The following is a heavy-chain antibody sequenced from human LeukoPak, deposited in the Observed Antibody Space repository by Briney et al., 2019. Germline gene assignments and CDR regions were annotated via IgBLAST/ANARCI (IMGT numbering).Heavy chain of an antibody. D-gene: IGHD5-24*01. CDR3: ARVPGGYNYDFKS. J-gene: IGHJ4*02. CDR2: INPNSGGT. V-gene: IGHV1-2*02. CDR1: GYTFTDYY. Sequence: ASVKVSCKASGYTFTDYYIHWVRQAPGQGLEWMGWINPNSGGTNSAQKFQGRVTMTRDTSISTAYMELSRLTSDDTAVYYCARVPGGYNYDFKSWGQGTLVTVSS.